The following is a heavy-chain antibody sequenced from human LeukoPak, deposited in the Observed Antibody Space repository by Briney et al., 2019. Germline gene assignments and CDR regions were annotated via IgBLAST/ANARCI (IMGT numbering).Heavy chain of an antibody. Sequence: PSETLSLTCTVSGGSISSSSYYWGWIRQPPGKGLEWIGSIYYSGSTYYNPSLKSRVTISVDTSKNQFSLKLSSVTAADTAVYYCARGGGYEGYYYYYGMDVWGQGTTVSVSS. CDR2: IYYSGST. CDR3: ARGGGYEGYYYYYGMDV. CDR1: GGSISSSSYY. J-gene: IGHJ6*02. V-gene: IGHV4-39*07. D-gene: IGHD5-12*01.